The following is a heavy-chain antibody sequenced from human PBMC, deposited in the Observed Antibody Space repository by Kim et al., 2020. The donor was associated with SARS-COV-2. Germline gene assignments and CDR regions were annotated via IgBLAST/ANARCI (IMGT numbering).Heavy chain of an antibody. CDR1: GGTFSSYA. D-gene: IGHD2-15*01. J-gene: IGHJ6*02. Sequence: SVKVSCKASGGTFSSYAISWVRQAPGQGLEWMGGIIPIFGTANYAQKFQGRVTITADESTSTAYMELSSLRSEDTAVYYCARDDRVVVGPYYYYYGMDVWGQGTTVTVSS. CDR3: ARDDRVVVGPYYYYYGMDV. CDR2: IIPIFGTA. V-gene: IGHV1-69*13.